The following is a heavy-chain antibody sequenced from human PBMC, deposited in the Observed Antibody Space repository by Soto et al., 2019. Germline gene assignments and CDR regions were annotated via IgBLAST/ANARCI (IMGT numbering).Heavy chain of an antibody. CDR1: GYTVTSYW. Sequence: PXESLVISCKGSGYTVTSYWLGWVLQLPGKGLEWMGIIYPADSDTRYSPSFQGQVTISADKSISTAYLQWSSLRASDTAMYFCARAYGKYFDYWGQGTPVTVSS. D-gene: IGHD3-10*01. CDR2: IYPADSDT. CDR3: ARAYGKYFDY. V-gene: IGHV5-51*01. J-gene: IGHJ4*02.